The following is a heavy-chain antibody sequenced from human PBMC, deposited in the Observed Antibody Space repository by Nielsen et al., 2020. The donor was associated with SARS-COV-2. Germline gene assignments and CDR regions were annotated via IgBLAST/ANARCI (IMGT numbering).Heavy chain of an antibody. J-gene: IGHJ5*02. CDR3: ARDKIEIAVVFAGTPYNWLDP. CDR2: INPYSGGT. Sequence: ASVKVSCKASGYTFTDYYIHWVRQAPGQGLEWMGRINPYSGGTNYAQKFQGTVTMTRDASISTVYMELTSDDTAVYYCARDKIEIAVVFAGTPYNWLDPWGQGTLDTISS. V-gene: IGHV1-2*06. D-gene: IGHD2-15*01. CDR1: GYTFTDYY.